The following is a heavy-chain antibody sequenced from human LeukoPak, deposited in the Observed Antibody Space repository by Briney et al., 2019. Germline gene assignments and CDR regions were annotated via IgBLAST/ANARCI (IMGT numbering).Heavy chain of an antibody. D-gene: IGHD6-19*01. J-gene: IGHJ6*03. Sequence: SETLSLTCTVSGGSISSDYWSWIRQPAGKGLEWIGRIYTSGSTNYNPSLKSRVAMSVDTSKNQFSLELSSVTAADRAVYYCARAVAGSRLPYYCYHMDVWGKGTTVTVSS. V-gene: IGHV4-4*07. CDR2: IYTSGST. CDR1: GGSISSDY. CDR3: ARAVAGSRLPYYCYHMDV.